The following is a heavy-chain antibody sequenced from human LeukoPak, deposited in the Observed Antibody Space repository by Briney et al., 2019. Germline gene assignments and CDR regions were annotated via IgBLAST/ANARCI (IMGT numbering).Heavy chain of an antibody. Sequence: GGSLRLSCAASGFTFSSYAMHWVRQAPGKGLEYVSAISSNGGSTYYANSVKGRFTISRDNSKNTLYLQMGSLRAEDMAVYYCARDYYGSGSYYSNWFDPWGQGTLVTVSS. CDR1: GFTFSSYA. V-gene: IGHV3-64*01. CDR2: ISSNGGST. CDR3: ARDYYGSGSYYSNWFDP. J-gene: IGHJ5*02. D-gene: IGHD3-10*01.